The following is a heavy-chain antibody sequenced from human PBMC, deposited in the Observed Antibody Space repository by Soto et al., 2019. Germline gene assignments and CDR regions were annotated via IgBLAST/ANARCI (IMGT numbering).Heavy chain of an antibody. V-gene: IGHV3-74*01. CDR1: GFTFSIYW. Sequence: GGTLRLSCAGSGFTFSIYWMHRVRQVPGKGLVWVSLINSDGSSTRYADSVKGRFTISRDNAKNTLHLQMNSLRAEDTAVYYCARGSQLYYFYGMDVWGQGTTVTVSS. D-gene: IGHD1-1*01. CDR2: INSDGSST. J-gene: IGHJ6*02. CDR3: ARGSQLYYFYGMDV.